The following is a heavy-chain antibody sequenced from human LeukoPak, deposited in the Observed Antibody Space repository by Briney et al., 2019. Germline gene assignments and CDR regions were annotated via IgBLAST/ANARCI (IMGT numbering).Heavy chain of an antibody. Sequence: ASVKVSCKASGYTFTSYGISWVRQAPGQGLEWMGWINTNTGNPTYAQGFTGRFVFSLDTSVSTAYLQISSLKAEDTAVYYCARDVDYGDLDYWGQGTLVTVSS. CDR1: GYTFTSYG. CDR2: INTNTGNP. CDR3: ARDVDYGDLDY. V-gene: IGHV7-4-1*02. J-gene: IGHJ4*02. D-gene: IGHD4-17*01.